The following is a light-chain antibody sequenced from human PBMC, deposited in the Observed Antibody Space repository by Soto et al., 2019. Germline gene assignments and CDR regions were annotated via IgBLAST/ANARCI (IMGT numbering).Light chain of an antibody. CDR3: CSYAGGYTHV. V-gene: IGLV2-11*01. CDR2: DVI. J-gene: IGLJ1*01. CDR1: RGDIGGYNF. Sequence: QSVLTQPRSVSGSPGQSVTISCTGTRGDIGGYNFVSWYQQHPGQAPKLIIYDVIKRPSGVPDRFSGSKSGNTASLTIYGLQAEDEADYYCCSYAGGYTHVFGTGTKVTVL.